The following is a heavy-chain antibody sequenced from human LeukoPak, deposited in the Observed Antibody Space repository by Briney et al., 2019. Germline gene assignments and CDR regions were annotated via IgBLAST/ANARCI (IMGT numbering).Heavy chain of an antibody. CDR2: IYYSGST. J-gene: IGHJ4*02. V-gene: IGHV4-59*08. D-gene: IGHD2-2*02. CDR1: GGSISSYY. CDR3: ARNIVVVPAAISYFDY. Sequence: SETLSLTCTVSGGSISSYYWSWIRQPPGKGLEWIGYIYYSGSTNYNPSLKSRVTISVDTSKNQFSLKLSSVTAADTAVYYCARNIVVVPAAISYFDYWGQGTLVTVSS.